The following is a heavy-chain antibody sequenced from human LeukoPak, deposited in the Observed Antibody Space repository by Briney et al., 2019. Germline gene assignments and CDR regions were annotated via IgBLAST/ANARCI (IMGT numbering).Heavy chain of an antibody. J-gene: IGHJ5*02. CDR2: TYYRSKWYN. V-gene: IGHV6-1*01. D-gene: IGHD6-13*01. CDR1: GDSVSSNSAA. CDR3: ARGIMPQIAAAGLNWFDP. Sequence: SQTLSLTFAISGDSVSSNSAAWNWIRQSPSRGLEWLGRTYYRSKWYNDYAVSVKSRITINPDTSKNQFSLQLYSVTPEDTAVYYCARGIMPQIAAAGLNWFDPWGQGTLVTVSS.